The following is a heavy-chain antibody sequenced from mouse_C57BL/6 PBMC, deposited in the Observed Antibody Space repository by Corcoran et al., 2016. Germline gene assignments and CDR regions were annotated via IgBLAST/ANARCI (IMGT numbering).Heavy chain of an antibody. CDR3: ARNPKFDYGSSYGGFAY. Sequence: QVQLQQPGAELVKPGASVKMSCKASGYTFTSYWITWVKQRPGQGLEWIGDIYPGSGSTNYNEKFKSKATLTVDTSSSTAYMQLSSLTSEDSAVYYCARNPKFDYGSSYGGFAYWGQGTLVNVSA. V-gene: IGHV1-55*01. J-gene: IGHJ3*01. CDR2: IYPGSGST. D-gene: IGHD1-1*01. CDR1: GYTFTSYW.